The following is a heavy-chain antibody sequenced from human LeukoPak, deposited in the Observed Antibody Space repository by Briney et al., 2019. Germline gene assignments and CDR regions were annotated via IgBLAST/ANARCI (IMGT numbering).Heavy chain of an antibody. Sequence: TSETLSLTCTVSGGSISSYYWSWIRQPPGKGLEWIGYIYYSGSTNYNPSLKSRVTISVDTSKNQFSLKLSSVTAADTAVYYCARDIRSYSYGLGWFDPWGQGTLVTVSS. CDR3: ARDIRSYSYGLGWFDP. J-gene: IGHJ5*02. CDR1: GGSISSYY. CDR2: IYYSGST. D-gene: IGHD5-18*01. V-gene: IGHV4-59*01.